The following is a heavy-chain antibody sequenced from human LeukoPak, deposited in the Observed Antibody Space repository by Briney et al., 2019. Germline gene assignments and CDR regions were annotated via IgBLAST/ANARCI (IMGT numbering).Heavy chain of an antibody. V-gene: IGHV4-59*12. D-gene: IGHD3-9*01. Sequence: SETLSLTCSVSGGSINGFLWSWIRQPPGKALDWIGYIDDSGNTKYNPALKSRVTISLDTSRNQFSLKLSSVTAADTAVYYCARFAPLRYFDWFPRKGAFDIWGQGTMVTVSS. CDR2: IDDSGNT. J-gene: IGHJ3*02. CDR1: GGSINGFL. CDR3: ARFAPLRYFDWFPRKGAFDI.